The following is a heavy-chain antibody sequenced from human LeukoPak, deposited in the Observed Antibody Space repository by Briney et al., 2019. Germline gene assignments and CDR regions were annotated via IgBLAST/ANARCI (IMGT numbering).Heavy chain of an antibody. CDR3: AKGGAAGKFPADY. V-gene: IGHV3-9*01. D-gene: IGHD6-13*01. CDR2: ISWNSGSI. CDR1: GFTFDDYA. J-gene: IGHJ4*02. Sequence: GGSLRLSCAASGFTFDDYAMHWVRQAPGKGLEWVSGISWNSGSIGYADSVKGRFTISRDNAKNSLYLQMSSLRAEDTALYYCAKGGAAGKFPADYWGQGTLVTVSS.